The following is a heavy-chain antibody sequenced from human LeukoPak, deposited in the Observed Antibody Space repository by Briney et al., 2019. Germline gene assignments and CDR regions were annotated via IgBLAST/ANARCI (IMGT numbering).Heavy chain of an antibody. V-gene: IGHV4-39*01. Sequence: SETLSLTCTVSGGSISSSSYYWGWIRQPPGDWLEWIGSIYYSGCTYYNPSLKSRVTISVDTSKNQFSLKLSSVTAADTAVYYCATYRYSGSYFDYWGQGTLVTVSS. CDR2: IYYSGCT. D-gene: IGHD1-26*01. CDR1: GGSISSSSYY. CDR3: ATYRYSGSYFDY. J-gene: IGHJ4*02.